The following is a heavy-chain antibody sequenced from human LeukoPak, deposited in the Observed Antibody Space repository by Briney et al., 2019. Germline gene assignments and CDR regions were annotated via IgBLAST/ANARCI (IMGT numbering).Heavy chain of an antibody. D-gene: IGHD2-2*01. V-gene: IGHV1-69*13. Sequence: GASVKVSCKASGGTFSSYAISWVRQAPGQGLEWVGGIIPIFGTANYAQKFQGRVTITADESTSTAYMELSSLRSEDTAVYYCARGYNQLLWDSVSADYWGQGTLVTVSS. CDR1: GGTFSSYA. J-gene: IGHJ4*02. CDR2: IIPIFGTA. CDR3: ARGYNQLLWDSVSADY.